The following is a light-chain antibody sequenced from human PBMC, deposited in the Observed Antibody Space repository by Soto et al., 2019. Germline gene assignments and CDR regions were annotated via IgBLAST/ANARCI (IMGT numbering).Light chain of an antibody. J-gene: IGLJ3*02. Sequence: QSALTQPASVSGSPGQSITISCTGTSSDVGSYNLVSWYQQHPGKAPKLMIYEVSKRPSGVSNRFSGSKSGNTASLTISGLQAEDEGGYYCCSYAGSSTFRVFGGGTKLTVL. CDR2: EVS. CDR3: CSYAGSSTFRV. CDR1: SSDVGSYNL. V-gene: IGLV2-23*02.